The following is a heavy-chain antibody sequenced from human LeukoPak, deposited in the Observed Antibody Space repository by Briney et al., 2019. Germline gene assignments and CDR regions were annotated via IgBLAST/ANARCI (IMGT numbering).Heavy chain of an antibody. CDR1: GGSISSYY. V-gene: IGHV4-59*01. Sequence: PSETLSLTCTVSGGSISSYYWSWVRQPPGKGLEWIGDIYYSGSTNYNPSLKSRVTISVDTSKNQFSLKLSSVTAADTAVYYCARGGRGRKWELLSSYAFDIWGQGTMVTVSS. CDR2: IYYSGST. D-gene: IGHD1-26*01. J-gene: IGHJ3*02. CDR3: ARGGRGRKWELLSSYAFDI.